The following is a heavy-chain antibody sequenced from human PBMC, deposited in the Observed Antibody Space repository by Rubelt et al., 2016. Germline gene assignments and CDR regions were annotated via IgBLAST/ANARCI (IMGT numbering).Heavy chain of an antibody. Sequence: EVQLLESGGGLVQPGGSLRLSCAASGFTFSSYAMSWVRQAPGKGPEWVSGVSGGGATYYADSVKGRFTLSRDNSKNTLYLQMNSLTTEDTAVYYCARPWGYWGQGTLVTVSS. D-gene: IGHD7-27*01. CDR3: ARPWGY. J-gene: IGHJ4*01. CDR1: GFTFSSYA. CDR2: VSGGGAT. V-gene: IGHV3-23*01.